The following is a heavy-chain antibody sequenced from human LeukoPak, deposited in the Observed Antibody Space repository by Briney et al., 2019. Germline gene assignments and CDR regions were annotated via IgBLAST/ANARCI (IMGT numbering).Heavy chain of an antibody. J-gene: IGHJ4*02. CDR1: GGSISSGGYY. CDR3: ARDYYGGNPGYYFDH. Sequence: SETLSLTCTVSGGSISSGGYYWSWIRQHPGKGLEWIGCIYFSGSTYYNPSLESRVTISVDTSKNQFSLQLSSVTAADTAVYYCARDYYGGNPGYYFDHWGQGTLVTVSS. D-gene: IGHD4-23*01. V-gene: IGHV4-31*03. CDR2: IYFSGST.